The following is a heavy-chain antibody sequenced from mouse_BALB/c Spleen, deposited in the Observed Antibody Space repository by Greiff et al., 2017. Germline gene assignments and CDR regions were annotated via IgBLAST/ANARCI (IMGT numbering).Heavy chain of an antibody. Sequence: EVQLVESGPGLVKPSQSLSLTCTVTGYSITSDYAWNWIRQFPGNKLEWMGYISYSGSTSYNPSLKSRISITRDTSKNQFFLQLNSVTTEDTATYYCANYYGSRYWGQGTSVTVSS. CDR3: ANYYGSRY. CDR2: ISYSGST. V-gene: IGHV3-2*02. CDR1: GYSITSDYA. D-gene: IGHD1-1*01. J-gene: IGHJ4*01.